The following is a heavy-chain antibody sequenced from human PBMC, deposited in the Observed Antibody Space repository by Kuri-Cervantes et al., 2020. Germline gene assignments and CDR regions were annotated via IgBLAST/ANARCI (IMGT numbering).Heavy chain of an antibody. CDR3: ARDFGRYCSSTSCYVLDV. CDR2: ISSSSSYI. J-gene: IGHJ6*04. CDR1: GFTFSSYS. V-gene: IGHV3-21*01. D-gene: IGHD2-2*01. Sequence: GESLKISCAASGFTFSSYSMNWVRQAPGKGLEWVSSISSSSSYIYYADSVEGRFTISRDNAKNSLYLQMNSLRAEDTAVYYCARDFGRYCSSTSCYVLDVWGKGTTVTVSS.